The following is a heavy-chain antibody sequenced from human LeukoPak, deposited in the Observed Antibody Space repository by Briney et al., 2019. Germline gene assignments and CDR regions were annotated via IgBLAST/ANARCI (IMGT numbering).Heavy chain of an antibody. J-gene: IGHJ6*03. CDR3: ARAPISSHYYHFMDV. CDR1: RFTFNTYW. V-gene: IGHV3-7*01. D-gene: IGHD6-6*01. CDR2: IKQDGTEK. Sequence: GGSLRLSCAASRFTFNTYWMTWVRQAPGKGLEWVANIKQDGTEKYYVDSVKGRFTISRDNAKNSPYLQMNSLRAEDTAVYYCARAPISSHYYHFMDVWGKGTTVTVSS.